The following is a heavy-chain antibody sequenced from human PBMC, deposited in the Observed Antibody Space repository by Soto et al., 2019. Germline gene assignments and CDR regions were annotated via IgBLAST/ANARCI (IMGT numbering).Heavy chain of an antibody. Sequence: GGSLRLSCAASGFTFDNAWMSWFRQAPGKGLEWVSSISSSSSYIYYADSVKGRFTISRDNAKNSLYLQMNSLRAEDTAVYYCARDISSSAWGQGTLVTVSS. J-gene: IGHJ5*02. CDR1: GFTFDNAW. V-gene: IGHV3-21*01. D-gene: IGHD6-6*01. CDR3: ARDISSSA. CDR2: ISSSSSYI.